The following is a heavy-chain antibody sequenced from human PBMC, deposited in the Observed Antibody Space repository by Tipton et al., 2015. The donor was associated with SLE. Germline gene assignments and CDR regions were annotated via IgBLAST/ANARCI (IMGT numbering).Heavy chain of an antibody. CDR1: GFTFSSYW. D-gene: IGHD3-10*02. CDR2: IKGDGTSP. Sequence: SLRLSCAASGFTFSSYWMHWVRQVPGRGLVWVSRIKGDGTSPNYADSVKGRFTISRDNTENTVYLQMNSLRTEDTAVYFCARGIFGSYGVDVWGQGTTVTVS. J-gene: IGHJ6*02. CDR3: ARGIFGSYGVDV. V-gene: IGHV3-74*01.